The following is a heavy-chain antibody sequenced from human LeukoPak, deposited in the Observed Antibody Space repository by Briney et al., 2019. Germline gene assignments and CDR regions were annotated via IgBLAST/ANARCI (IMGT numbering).Heavy chain of an antibody. CDR2: IKQDGSQK. CDR1: GFTFSSYW. CDR3: AKGTAMGPYNWFDP. V-gene: IGHV3-7*03. Sequence: GGSLRLSCAASGFTFSSYWMNWVRQAPGKGLEWVANIKQDGSQKYYVDSVKGRFTISRDNAKNSLYLQMNSLRAEDTAVYYCAKGTAMGPYNWFDPWGQGTLVTVSS. J-gene: IGHJ5*02. D-gene: IGHD5-18*01.